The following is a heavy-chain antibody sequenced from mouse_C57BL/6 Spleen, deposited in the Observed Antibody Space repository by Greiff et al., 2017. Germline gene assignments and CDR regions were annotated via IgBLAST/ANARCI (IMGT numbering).Heavy chain of an antibody. CDR3: ARGPAWFAD. V-gene: IGHV1-18*01. J-gene: IGHJ3*01. CDR2: INPNNGGT. Sequence: DVQLQESGPELVKPGASVKIPCKASGYTFTDYNMDWVKQSHGKSLEWIGDINPNNGGTIYNQKFKGKATLTVDKSSSTADMELRSRTSEDTAVYYCARGPAWFADWGQGTLGTVSA. CDR1: GYTFTDYN.